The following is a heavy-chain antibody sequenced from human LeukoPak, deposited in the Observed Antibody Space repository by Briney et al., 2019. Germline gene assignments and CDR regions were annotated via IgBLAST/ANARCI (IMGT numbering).Heavy chain of an antibody. J-gene: IGHJ4*02. D-gene: IGHD3-22*01. Sequence: GRSLRLSCAAPGFTFSSYGMHWVRQAPGKGLQWVAVIWYDGSNKYYADSVKGRFTISRDNSKNTLYLQMNSLRAEDTAVYYCARGEYYDSSGCDYWGQGTLVTVSS. CDR2: IWYDGSNK. V-gene: IGHV3-33*01. CDR3: ARGEYYDSSGCDY. CDR1: GFTFSSYG.